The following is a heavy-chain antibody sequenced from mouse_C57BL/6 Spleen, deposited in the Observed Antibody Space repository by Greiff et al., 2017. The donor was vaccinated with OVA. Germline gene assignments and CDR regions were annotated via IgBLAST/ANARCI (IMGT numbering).Heavy chain of an antibody. CDR1: GYTFTEYT. Sequence: QVQLKESGAELVKPGASVKLSCKASGYTFTEYTIHWVKQRSGQGLEWIGWFYPGSGSIKYNEKFKDKATLTADKSSSTVYMELSRLTSEDSAVYFCARHEDRGLRLEAWFAYWGQGTLVTVSA. D-gene: IGHD2-4*01. V-gene: IGHV1-62-2*01. CDR3: ARHEDRGLRLEAWFAY. J-gene: IGHJ3*01. CDR2: FYPGSGSI.